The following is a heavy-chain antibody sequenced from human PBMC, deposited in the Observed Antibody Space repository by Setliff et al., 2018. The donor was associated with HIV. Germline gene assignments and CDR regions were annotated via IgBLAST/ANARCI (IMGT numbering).Heavy chain of an antibody. J-gene: IGHJ4*02. CDR1: GFSFSTHD. V-gene: IGHV3-15*01. Sequence: AGGSLRLSCAASGFSFSTHDMNWVRQAPGRGLEWIGLIKSKGDGETIEYAAPVKGRFTLSRDDSQNTLFLQMNSLRAEDTALYYCARENNRGWHWLDPFDYWGQGTLVTVSS. D-gene: IGHD6-19*01. CDR2: IKSKGDGETI. CDR3: ARENNRGWHWLDPFDY.